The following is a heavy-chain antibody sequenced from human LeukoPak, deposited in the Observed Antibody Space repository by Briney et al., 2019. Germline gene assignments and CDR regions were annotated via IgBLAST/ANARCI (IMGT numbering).Heavy chain of an antibody. D-gene: IGHD1-20*01. CDR2: INSDGSST. CDR1: GFTFSSYW. J-gene: IGHJ4*02. V-gene: IGHV3-74*01. Sequence: GGSLRLSCAASGFTFSSYWMHWVRQAPGKGLVWVSRINSDGSSTSYADSVKGRFTIARDNSKNTLYLQMNSLRAEDTAVYYCAIDFNWNQLDYWGQGTLVTVSS. CDR3: AIDFNWNQLDY.